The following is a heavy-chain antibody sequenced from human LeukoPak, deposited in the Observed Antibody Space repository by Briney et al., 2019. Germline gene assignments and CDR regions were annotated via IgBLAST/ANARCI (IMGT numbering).Heavy chain of an antibody. D-gene: IGHD4-17*01. CDR1: GYTFTGYY. Sequence: ASVKVSCKASGYTFTGYYIDWVRQAPGQGLEWMGWINSDSGGTNYAQKFQGRVTMARDTSTSTAYMELSSLKSDDTAFYYCARDTITVTTPYFDYWGQGTLVTVPS. V-gene: IGHV1-2*02. CDR2: INSDSGGT. J-gene: IGHJ4*02. CDR3: ARDTITVTTPYFDY.